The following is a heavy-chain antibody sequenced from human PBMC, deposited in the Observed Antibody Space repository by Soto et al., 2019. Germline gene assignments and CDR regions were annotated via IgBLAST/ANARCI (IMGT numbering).Heavy chain of an antibody. CDR3: AIFQVEGYHNYYGMDV. CDR2: ISVSGSDT. D-gene: IGHD2-21*01. CDR1: GFTLSTKA. V-gene: IGHV3-23*01. Sequence: SGGSLRLSCVASGFTLSTKALSWVRQAPGKGLEWVSTISVSGSDTNYADSVKGRFTISRDNSRDTVYLEMNSLRAEDTAIYYCAIFQVEGYHNYYGMDVWGQGTTVTVSS. J-gene: IGHJ6*02.